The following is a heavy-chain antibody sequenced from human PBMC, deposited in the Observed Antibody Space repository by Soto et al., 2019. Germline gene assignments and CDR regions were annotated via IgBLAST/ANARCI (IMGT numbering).Heavy chain of an antibody. CDR3: ARVTRRGIMIGY. CDR2: ISSSSSYI. V-gene: IGHV3-21*06. Sequence: GGSLRLSCAASGFTFSTYDMNWVRQAPGKGLEWVSFISSSSSYIYYADSVKGRFTISRDNAKNSLYLQMNTLRAEDTAVYYCARVTRRGIMIGYWGRGTLVTVSS. CDR1: GFTFSTYD. D-gene: IGHD3-10*01. J-gene: IGHJ4*02.